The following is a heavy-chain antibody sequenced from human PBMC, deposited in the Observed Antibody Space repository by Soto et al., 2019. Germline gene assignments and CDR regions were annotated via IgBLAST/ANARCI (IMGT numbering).Heavy chain of an antibody. V-gene: IGHV1-3*01. CDR2: INAGNGNT. CDR3: ARTKQLIRSYYYYYGMDV. Sequence: ASVKVSCKASGYTFTSYAMHWVRQAPGQRLEWMGWINAGNGNTKYSQKFQGRVTITRDTSASTAYMELSSLRSEDTAVYYCARTKQLIRSYYYYYGMDVWGQGTTVTVSS. D-gene: IGHD6-6*01. CDR1: GYTFTSYA. J-gene: IGHJ6*02.